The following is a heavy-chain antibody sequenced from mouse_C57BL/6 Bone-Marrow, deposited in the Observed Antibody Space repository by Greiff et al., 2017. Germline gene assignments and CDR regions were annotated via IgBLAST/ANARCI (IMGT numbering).Heavy chain of an antibody. CDR3: VRHVLGAY. V-gene: IGHV10-1*01. Sequence: EVQLVESGGGLVQPKGSLKLSCAASGFSFNTYAMNWVRQAPGKGLEWVARIRSKSNNYATYYADAVKDRFPISRDDSESMLYLQMNNLKTEDTAMDYCVRHVLGAYWGQGTLVTVSA. D-gene: IGHD3-1*01. J-gene: IGHJ3*01. CDR1: GFSFNTYA. CDR2: IRSKSNNYAT.